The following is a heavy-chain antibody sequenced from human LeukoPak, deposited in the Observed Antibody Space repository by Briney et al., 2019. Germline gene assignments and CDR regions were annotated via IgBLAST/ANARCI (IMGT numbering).Heavy chain of an antibody. J-gene: IGHJ6*02. D-gene: IGHD3-3*01. CDR1: GGTFSSYT. V-gene: IGHV1-69*04. CDR3: ARDLAISGVVTTLGYGMDV. Sequence: ASVKVSCKASGGTFSSYTTSWVRQAPGQGLEWMGRIIPILGIANYAQKFQGRVAITADKSTSTAYMELSSLRSEDTAVYYCARDLAISGVVTTLGYGMDVWGQGTTVTVSS. CDR2: IIPILGIA.